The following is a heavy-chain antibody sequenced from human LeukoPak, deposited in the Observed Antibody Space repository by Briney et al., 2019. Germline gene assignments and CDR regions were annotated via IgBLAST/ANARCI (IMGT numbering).Heavy chain of an antibody. J-gene: IGHJ4*02. V-gene: IGHV3-74*01. D-gene: IGHD4-17*01. CDR2: INSDGSRT. CDR3: ARGGYGAHMG. Sequence: GGSLRLSCAASGFTFSSYWMHWVRQAPGKGLVWVSGINSDGSRTSYADSVKGRFTISRDNAKNTLDLQMNSLRAEDTAVYYCARGGYGAHMGWGQGTLVTVSS. CDR1: GFTFSSYW.